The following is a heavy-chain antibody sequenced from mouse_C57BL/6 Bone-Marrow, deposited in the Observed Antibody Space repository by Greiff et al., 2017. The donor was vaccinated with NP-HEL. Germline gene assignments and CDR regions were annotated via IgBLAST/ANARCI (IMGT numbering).Heavy chain of an antibody. Sequence: VQLQQSGAELVRPGASVKLSCTASGFTIKDYYMHWVKQRPEQGLEWIGRIDPEDGDTEYAPKFQGKATMTADTSSNTAYLQLSSLTSEDTAVYYCTTRTAQAGWFADWGQGTLVTVSA. V-gene: IGHV14-1*01. J-gene: IGHJ3*01. CDR3: TTRTAQAGWFAD. D-gene: IGHD3-2*02. CDR1: GFTIKDYY. CDR2: IDPEDGDT.